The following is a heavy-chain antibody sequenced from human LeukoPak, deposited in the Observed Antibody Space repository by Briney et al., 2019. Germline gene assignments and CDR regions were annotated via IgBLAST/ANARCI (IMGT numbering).Heavy chain of an antibody. D-gene: IGHD1-26*01. CDR2: ISPYTTKT. V-gene: IGHV1-18*01. CDR3: AREGGVGPTAPPDYYSYQMDV. J-gene: IGHJ6*03. Sequence: ASVKVSCKASGYTFISYGITWVRQAPGQGLEWMGWISPYTTKTNYAQSLQGRVTMATDTSTSTAYMELRSLRSDDTAVYYCAREGGVGPTAPPDYYSYQMDVWGKGTTVTVSS. CDR1: GYTFISYG.